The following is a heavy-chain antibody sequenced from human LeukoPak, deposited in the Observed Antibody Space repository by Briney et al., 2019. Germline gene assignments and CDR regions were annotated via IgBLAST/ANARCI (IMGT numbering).Heavy chain of an antibody. CDR3: ARDFWRYCSSTSCYTYDY. Sequence: ASVKVSCKASGYTFTGYYMHWVRQAPGQGLEWMGWINPDSGGTNYAQKFQGRVTMTRDTSISTAYMELSRLRSDDTAVYYCARDFWRYCSSTSCYTYDYWGQGTLVTVSS. J-gene: IGHJ4*02. V-gene: IGHV1-2*02. CDR2: INPDSGGT. D-gene: IGHD2-2*02. CDR1: GYTFTGYY.